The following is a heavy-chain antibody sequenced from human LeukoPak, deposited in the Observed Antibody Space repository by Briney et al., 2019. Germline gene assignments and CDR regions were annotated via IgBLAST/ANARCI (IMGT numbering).Heavy chain of an antibody. J-gene: IGHJ4*02. V-gene: IGHV3-23*01. CDR2: ISGGGAGT. Sequence: GGSLRLSCAASGFTFSNYAMTWVRQAPGKELQWVSGISGGGAGTTYADSVKGRFTISRDNSKNTLFLQMNSLRAEDTAVYYCARSGYTYGYGSYFDYWGQGALVTVSS. CDR3: ARSGYTYGYGSYFDY. CDR1: GFTFSNYA. D-gene: IGHD5-18*01.